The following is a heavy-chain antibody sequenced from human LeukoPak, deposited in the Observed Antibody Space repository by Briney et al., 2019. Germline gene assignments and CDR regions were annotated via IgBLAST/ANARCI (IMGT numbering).Heavy chain of an antibody. CDR1: GFTFSTYN. CDR3: AKDALGYCSGGSCWRGVFFDY. D-gene: IGHD2-15*01. V-gene: IGHV3-30*18. CDR2: ISYDGSNK. Sequence: PGGSLRLSCAASGFTFSTYNMHWVRQAPGKGLEWVAVISYDGSNKYYADSVKGRFTISRDNSKNTLYLQMNSLRAEDTAVYYCAKDALGYCSGGSCWRGVFFDYWGQGTLVTVSS. J-gene: IGHJ4*02.